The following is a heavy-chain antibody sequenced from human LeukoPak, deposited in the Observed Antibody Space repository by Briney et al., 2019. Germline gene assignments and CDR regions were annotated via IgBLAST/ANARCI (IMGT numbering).Heavy chain of an antibody. CDR3: ARDVVAAAGTWDY. CDR2: IYTSGST. J-gene: IGHJ4*02. CDR1: GVSISSSNSY. Sequence: SETLSLTCTVSGVSISSSNSYWGWIRQPPGKGLEWIGRIYTSGSTNYNPSLKSRVTMSLDTSKNQFSLKLSSVTAADTAVYFCARDVVAAAGTWDYWDQGTLVTVSS. D-gene: IGHD6-13*01. V-gene: IGHV4-39*07.